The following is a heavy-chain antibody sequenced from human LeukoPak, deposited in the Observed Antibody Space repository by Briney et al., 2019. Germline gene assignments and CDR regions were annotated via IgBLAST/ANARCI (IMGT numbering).Heavy chain of an antibody. Sequence: SETLSLTCTVSGGSISSYYWSWIRQPPGKGLEWIGNIYYSGSTNYNPSLKSRVTISVDTSKNQFSLKLSSVTAADTAVYYCARVRGYQLLYGDAFDIWGQGTMVTVSS. CDR1: GGSISSYY. CDR3: ARVRGYQLLYGDAFDI. J-gene: IGHJ3*02. D-gene: IGHD2-2*02. V-gene: IGHV4-59*01. CDR2: IYYSGST.